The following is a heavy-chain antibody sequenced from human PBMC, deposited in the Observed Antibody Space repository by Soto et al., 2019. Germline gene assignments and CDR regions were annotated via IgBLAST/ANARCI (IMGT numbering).Heavy chain of an antibody. J-gene: IGHJ4*02. CDR2: IYWDDDK. CDR3: GHRLTSSWGNSWYN. CDR1: VLSVSTSGVG. Sequence: QITLNESGPTLVKPTQTLTLTCAVSVLSVSTSGVGVGWIRQPPGKAREWLAYIYWDDDKGYSPSLKNRLTITKDTSQHQVVLTTANMDPVDTATYYCGHRLTSSWGNSWYNSGQGALVTVSA. V-gene: IGHV2-5*02. D-gene: IGHD6-13*01.